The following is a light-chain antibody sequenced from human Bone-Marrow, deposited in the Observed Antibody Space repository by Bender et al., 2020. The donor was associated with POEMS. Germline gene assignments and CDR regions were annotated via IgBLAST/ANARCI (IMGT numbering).Light chain of an antibody. CDR3: QSADNSGSSVI. Sequence: YELTQPPSVSLSPGQTARITCSGDLLPKQYASWYQQKPGQAPVLLIYKDIERPSGIPERFSASSSGLTVTLTISGVREEDEAAYYCQSADNSGSSVIFGGGTKVAVL. V-gene: IGLV3-25*03. CDR1: LLPKQY. CDR2: KDI. J-gene: IGLJ2*01.